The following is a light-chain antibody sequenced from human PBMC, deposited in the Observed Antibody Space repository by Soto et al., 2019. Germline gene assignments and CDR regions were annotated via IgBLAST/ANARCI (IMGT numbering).Light chain of an antibody. CDR2: LGS. J-gene: IGKJ1*01. CDR3: MQALQTPWT. CDR1: QSLLHSNGYIY. V-gene: IGKV2-28*01. Sequence: DLVLTQSPLSLPVTPGESASISCRSSQSLLHSNGYIYLDWYLQKPGQSPQLLMYLGSNRASGVPERFSGSGSGTAFPLKISRVEAEDVGVYYCMQALQTPWTFGQGTKVEIK.